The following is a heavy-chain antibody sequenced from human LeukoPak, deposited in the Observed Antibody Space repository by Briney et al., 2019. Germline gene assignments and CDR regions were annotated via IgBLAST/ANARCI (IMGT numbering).Heavy chain of an antibody. J-gene: IGHJ4*02. V-gene: IGHV3-21*01. Sequence: GGSLRLSCAASGFTFSSYSMNWDRQAPGKGLEWVSSISSSSSYIYYADSVKGRFTISRDNAKNSLYLQMNSLRAEDTAVYYCARAGMDTAMVLDYWGQGTLVTVSS. CDR3: ARAGMDTAMVLDY. CDR1: GFTFSSYS. CDR2: ISSSSSYI. D-gene: IGHD5-18*01.